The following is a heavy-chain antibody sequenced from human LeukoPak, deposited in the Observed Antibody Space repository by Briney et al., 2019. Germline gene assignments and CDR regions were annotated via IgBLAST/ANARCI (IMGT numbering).Heavy chain of an antibody. D-gene: IGHD6-19*01. CDR2: ISGSGGST. CDR1: GFTFSSYA. CDR3: AKGTKRGHSSGWYYYYMDV. J-gene: IGHJ6*03. Sequence: GGSLRLSCAGSGFTFSSYAMDWVRQAPGKGLEWVSAISGSGGSTYYADSVKGRFTISRDNSKNTLYLQMNSLRAEDTAVYYCAKGTKRGHSSGWYYYYMDVWGKGTTVTVSS. V-gene: IGHV3-23*01.